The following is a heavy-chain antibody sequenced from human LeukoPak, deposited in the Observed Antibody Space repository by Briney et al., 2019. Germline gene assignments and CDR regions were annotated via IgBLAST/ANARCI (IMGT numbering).Heavy chain of an antibody. CDR2: IKQDGSEK. J-gene: IGHJ4*02. CDR1: GFTFSSYW. CDR3: AGASIAAGPYYFDS. Sequence: PGGSLRLSCAASGFTFSSYWMSWVRQAPGKGLKWVANIKQDGSEKYYVDSVKGRFTISRDNAKNSLYLQMNSLRAEDTAVYYCAGASIAAGPYYFDSWGQGTLVTVSS. V-gene: IGHV3-7*01. D-gene: IGHD6-13*01.